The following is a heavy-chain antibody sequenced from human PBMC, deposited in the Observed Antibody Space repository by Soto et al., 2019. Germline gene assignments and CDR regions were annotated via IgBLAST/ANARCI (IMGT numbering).Heavy chain of an antibody. Sequence: ESLSLTCPVSGGSISTYYWTWIRQPAGKGLEYIGYIYNTGNTNYNPSLKSRVAISVDTSKNQFSLSMRSVTAADTAIYYCERATPVRVNGYYFDYWGQGTLVTVYS. V-gene: IGHV4-59*01. CDR2: IYNTGNT. D-gene: IGHD4-17*01. J-gene: IGHJ4*02. CDR1: GGSISTYY. CDR3: ERATPVRVNGYYFDY.